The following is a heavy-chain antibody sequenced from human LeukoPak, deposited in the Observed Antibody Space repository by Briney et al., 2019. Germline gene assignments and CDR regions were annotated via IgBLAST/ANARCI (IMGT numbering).Heavy chain of an antibody. J-gene: IGHJ6*03. CDR3: AKDGDTVSGTYYFDMDV. D-gene: IGHD1-26*01. Sequence: GGSLRLSCAASGFTFSSYGMHWVRQAPGKGLEWVAFIRYDGSNKYYADSVKGRFTISRDNSKNTLYLQMNSLRAEDTALYYCAKDGDTVSGTYYFDMDVRGKGTTVTISS. V-gene: IGHV3-30*02. CDR2: IRYDGSNK. CDR1: GFTFSSYG.